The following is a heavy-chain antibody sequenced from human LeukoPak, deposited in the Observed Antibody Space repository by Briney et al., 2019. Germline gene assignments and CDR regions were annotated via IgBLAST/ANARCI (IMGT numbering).Heavy chain of an antibody. CDR1: GGTFSSYA. CDR3: TRDLGLYDSSGFGAFDI. V-gene: IGHV1-69*05. Sequence: ASVKVSCKASGGTFSSYAISWVRQAPGQGLEWMGGIIPIFGTANYAQKFQGRVTITTDESTSTAYMELSSLRSEDTAVYYCTRDLGLYDSSGFGAFDIWGQGTMVTVSS. CDR2: IIPIFGTA. J-gene: IGHJ3*02. D-gene: IGHD3-22*01.